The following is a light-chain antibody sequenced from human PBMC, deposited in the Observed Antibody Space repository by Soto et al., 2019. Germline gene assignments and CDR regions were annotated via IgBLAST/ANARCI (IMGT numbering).Light chain of an antibody. V-gene: IGLV1-44*01. CDR1: SSNIGSNP. CDR2: SNS. J-gene: IGLJ3*02. CDR3: AAWDGRLKGVV. Sequence: QSVLTQPPSASGTPGQRVTISCSGSSSNIGSNPVSWYQQLPGTAPNLLIYSNSQRPSGVPDRFSGSKSGTSASLAISGLQSDDEADYYCAAWDGRLKGVVFGGGTKLTVL.